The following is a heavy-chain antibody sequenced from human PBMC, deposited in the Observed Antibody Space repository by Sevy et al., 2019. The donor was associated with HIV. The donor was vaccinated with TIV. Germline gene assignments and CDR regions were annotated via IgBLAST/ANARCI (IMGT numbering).Heavy chain of an antibody. V-gene: IGHV3-30*02. D-gene: IGHD1-26*01. Sequence: GGSLRLSCAASGFTFSSYGMHWVRQAPGKGLEWVAFIRYDGSTKYYADSVKGRFTISRDNSKNTLYLQMNSLRAEDTAAYYCAKDGELLGYYYYYGMDVWGQGTTVTVSS. CDR2: IRYDGSTK. CDR3: AKDGELLGYYYYYGMDV. J-gene: IGHJ6*02. CDR1: GFTFSSYG.